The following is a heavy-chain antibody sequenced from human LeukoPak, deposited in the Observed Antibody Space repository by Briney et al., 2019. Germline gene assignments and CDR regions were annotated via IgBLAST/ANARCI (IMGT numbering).Heavy chain of an antibody. CDR2: IYYSGGT. V-gene: IGHV4-59*08. CDR1: GASVSNHY. J-gene: IGHJ4*02. CDR3: ARVMYYFDY. D-gene: IGHD2-21*01. Sequence: SETLSLTCTVSGASVSNHYWGWIRQPPGKGLEWIGFIYYSGGTNYNPSLKSRVTISVDTSKNQFSLKLSSVTAADTAVYYCARVMYYFDYWGQGTLVTVSS.